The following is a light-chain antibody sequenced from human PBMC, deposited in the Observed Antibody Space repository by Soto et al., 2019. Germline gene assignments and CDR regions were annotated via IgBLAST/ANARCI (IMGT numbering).Light chain of an antibody. J-gene: IGLJ2*01. Sequence: SYELTQPPSVSVSPGQTASITCSGHKLGDKYASWYQQKPGQSPVLVIFKDTQRPSGIPERFSASNSGNTATLTISGTQAMDEADYYCQAWDSGSAEVFGGGTKLTVL. CDR3: QAWDSGSAEV. V-gene: IGLV3-1*01. CDR1: KLGDKY. CDR2: KDT.